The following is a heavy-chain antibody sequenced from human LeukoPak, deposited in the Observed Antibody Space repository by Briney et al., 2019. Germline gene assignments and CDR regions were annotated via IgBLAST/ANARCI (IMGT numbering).Heavy chain of an antibody. V-gene: IGHV3-74*01. CDR3: ARDRDRFWNDANDAFDI. CDR1: GFTFSSYW. D-gene: IGHD1-1*01. CDR2: INSDGSST. J-gene: IGHJ3*02. Sequence: GGSLRLSCAASGFTFSSYWMHWVRQAPGKGLVWISRINSDGSSTSYADSVKGRFTISRDNAKNTLYLQMNSLRAEDTAVYYCARDRDRFWNDANDAFDIWGQGTMVTVSS.